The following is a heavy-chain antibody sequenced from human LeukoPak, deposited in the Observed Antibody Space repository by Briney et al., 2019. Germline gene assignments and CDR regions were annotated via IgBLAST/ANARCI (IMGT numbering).Heavy chain of an antibody. CDR2: ISSSGSTI. Sequence: GGSLRLSCAASGFNFSSYSMNWVRQAPGKGLEWVSYISSSGSTIYYADSVKGRFTISRDNAKNSLYLQMNSLRAEDTAVYYCARDCYGDYDFGFDYWGQGTLVTVSS. D-gene: IGHD4-17*01. CDR3: ARDCYGDYDFGFDY. CDR1: GFNFSSYS. V-gene: IGHV3-48*04. J-gene: IGHJ4*02.